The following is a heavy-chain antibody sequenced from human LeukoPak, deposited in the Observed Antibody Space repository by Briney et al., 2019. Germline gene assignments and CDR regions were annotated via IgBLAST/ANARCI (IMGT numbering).Heavy chain of an antibody. CDR3: ARVPRSYYYYYYMDV. Sequence: SQTLSLTCTVSGGSISSGSYYWSWIRQPAGKGLEWIGHIYTSGSTNYNPSLKSRVTISVDTSKNQFSLKLSSVTAADTAVYYCARVPRSYYYYYYMDVWGKGTTVTVSS. J-gene: IGHJ6*03. CDR2: IYTSGST. V-gene: IGHV4-61*09. CDR1: GGSISSGSYY.